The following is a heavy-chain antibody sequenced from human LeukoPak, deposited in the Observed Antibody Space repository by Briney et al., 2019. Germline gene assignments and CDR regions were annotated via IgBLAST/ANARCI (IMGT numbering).Heavy chain of an antibody. CDR3: STEDKYCTGANCGVF. J-gene: IGHJ4*02. CDR2: IIPDSGGT. CDR1: GYTXTEYY. V-gene: IGHV1-2*02. D-gene: IGHD2-8*02. Sequence: GASVKVSCKASGYTXTEYYIHGVRQAPGQGLEWMGFIIPDSGGTTYQQNFQGRVTMTRDTSISTFYMELSSLRPDDTAVYYCSTEDKYCTGANCGVFWGQGTLVTVSS.